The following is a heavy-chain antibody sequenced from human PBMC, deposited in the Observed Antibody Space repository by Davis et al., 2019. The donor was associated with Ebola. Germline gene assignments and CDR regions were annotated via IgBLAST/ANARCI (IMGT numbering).Heavy chain of an antibody. Sequence: AASVKVSCKASGYTFTSYYMHWVRQAPGQGLEWMGIINPSGGSTSYAQKFQGRVTMTRDTSTSTVYMELRSLRSEDTAVYYCARGHYCSGGSCYGHDAFDIWGQGTMVTVSS. D-gene: IGHD2-15*01. CDR2: INPSGGST. V-gene: IGHV1-46*01. CDR3: ARGHYCSGGSCYGHDAFDI. J-gene: IGHJ3*02. CDR1: GYTFTSYY.